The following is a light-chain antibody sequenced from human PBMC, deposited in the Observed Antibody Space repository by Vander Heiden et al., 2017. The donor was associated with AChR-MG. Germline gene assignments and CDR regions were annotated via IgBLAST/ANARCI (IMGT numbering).Light chain of an antibody. CDR3: AAWDDSLNSPV. CDR2: SNN. V-gene: IGLV1-44*01. CDR1: SSNIGSNT. J-gene: IGLJ3*02. Sequence: QSVLTQPPSASGTPGQRVTISCSESSSNIGSNTVNWYQQLPGTAPKLLIYSNNQRPSGVPDRFSGSKSGTSASLAIRGLQSEDEADYYCAAWDDSLNSPVFGGGTKLTVL.